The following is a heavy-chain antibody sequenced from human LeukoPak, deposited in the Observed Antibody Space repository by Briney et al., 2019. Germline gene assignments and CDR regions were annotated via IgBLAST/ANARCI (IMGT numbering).Heavy chain of an antibody. V-gene: IGHV3-23*01. CDR2: ISGSGGST. CDR3: ARDTSGIPGY. J-gene: IGHJ4*02. CDR1: GFTFDDYG. D-gene: IGHD3-10*01. Sequence: GGSLRLSCAASGFTFDDYGMSWVRQAPGKGLEWVSAISGSGGSTYYADSVKGRFTISRDNSKNTLYLQMNSLRVEDTAVYYCARDTSGIPGYWGQGTLVTVSS.